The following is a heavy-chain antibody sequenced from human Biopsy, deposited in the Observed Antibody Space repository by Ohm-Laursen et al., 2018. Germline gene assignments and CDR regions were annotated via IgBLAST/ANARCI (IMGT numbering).Heavy chain of an antibody. D-gene: IGHD3-22*01. Sequence: SQTLSLTCTVSGGSISNNNYYWGWIRQPPGKGLEWIGSIFYRGSTNYKPSLKSRVNISVDTSKNQFSLKLKSVTAADTAVYYCARDYDTSGYYYVSWGQGTLVTVSS. CDR2: IFYRGST. V-gene: IGHV4-39*01. CDR1: GGSISNNNYY. J-gene: IGHJ5*02. CDR3: ARDYDTSGYYYVS.